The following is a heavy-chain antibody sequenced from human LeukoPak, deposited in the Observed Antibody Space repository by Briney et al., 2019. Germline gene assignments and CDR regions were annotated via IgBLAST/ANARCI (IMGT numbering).Heavy chain of an antibody. J-gene: IGHJ3*02. CDR1: GGSISSYY. V-gene: IGHV4-59*01. CDR2: VLNSGRT. Sequence: PSETLSLTCTVSGGSISSYYWSWIRQPPGKGLEWIGYVLNSGRTNLNPSIRSRATMSVDTSKNQFSLKLSSLTAADTAVYYCAGRQHIVAVTATRGSFDMWGQGTIVTVSS. CDR3: AGRQHIVAVTATRGSFDM. D-gene: IGHD2-21*02.